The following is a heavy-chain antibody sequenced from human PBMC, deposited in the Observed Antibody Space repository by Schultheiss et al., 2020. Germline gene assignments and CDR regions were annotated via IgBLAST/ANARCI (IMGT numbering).Heavy chain of an antibody. CDR1: GGSISSYY. J-gene: IGHJ5*02. Sequence: SETLSLTCTVSGGSISSYYWSWIRQPAGKGLEWIGRIYTSGRTNYNPSLKSRVTISVDTSKNQFSLKLSSVTAADTDVYYCARDRQGPIAAQYWFDPWGQGTLVTVSS. V-gene: IGHV4-4*07. D-gene: IGHD6-6*01. CDR3: ARDRQGPIAAQYWFDP. CDR2: IYTSGRT.